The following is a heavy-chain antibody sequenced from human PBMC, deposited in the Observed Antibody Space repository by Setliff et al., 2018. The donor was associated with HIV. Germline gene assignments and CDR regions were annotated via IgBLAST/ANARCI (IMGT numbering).Heavy chain of an antibody. D-gene: IGHD3-3*01. V-gene: IGHV4-34*09. CDR3: ARASLDTILGVNFYYMDV. CDR1: GESFSDYS. CDR2: IYYSGRT. Sequence: PSETLSLTCAVYGESFSDYSWTWIRQHPGKGLEWIGDIYYSGRTHYNPSLKSRITILVDTSKNQFSLKVTSGTAADTAVYYCARASLDTILGVNFYYMDVWGKGTTVTVSS. J-gene: IGHJ6*03.